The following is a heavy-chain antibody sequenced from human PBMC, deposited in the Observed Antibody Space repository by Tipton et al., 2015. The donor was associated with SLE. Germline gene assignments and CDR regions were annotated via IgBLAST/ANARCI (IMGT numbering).Heavy chain of an antibody. D-gene: IGHD3-3*01. Sequence: TLSLTCTVSGGSISSSSYYWGWIRQPPGKVLEWIGSIYYSGSTYYNPSLKSRVTISVDTSKNQISLKLRSVTAADTAVYYCARVGEPNHYDLWSGYHYWYFDLWGRVTLVPVSS. V-gene: IGHV4-39*07. CDR3: ARVGEPNHYDLWSGYHYWYFDL. CDR2: IYYSGST. J-gene: IGHJ2*01. CDR1: GGSISSSSYY.